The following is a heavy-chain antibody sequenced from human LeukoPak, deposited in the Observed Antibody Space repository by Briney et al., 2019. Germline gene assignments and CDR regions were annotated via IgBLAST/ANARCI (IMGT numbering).Heavy chain of an antibody. CDR2: ISKSGVST. V-gene: IGHV3-23*01. CDR3: AKSGSGTYYNPDFDY. J-gene: IGHJ4*02. D-gene: IGHD3-10*01. Sequence: PGGSLRLSCAASGFTFSSYAMTWVRQAPGKGLELVSGISKSGVSTDYADSVKGRFTISRDNSKNTLYLQMNSLRAEDTAVYYCAKSGSGTYYNPDFDYWGQGTLVTVSS. CDR1: GFTFSSYA.